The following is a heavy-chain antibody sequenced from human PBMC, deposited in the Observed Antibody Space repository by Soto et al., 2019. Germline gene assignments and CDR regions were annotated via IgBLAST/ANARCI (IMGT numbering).Heavy chain of an antibody. CDR3: ARRLDDSPETCFNWFDP. Sequence: PSETLSLTCTVSGGSINTGGYYWGWIRHLPGEGLEWIGHIFYTGTAYYNPSLRSRVTVSIDTSANQFSLHMYSVTAADTAMYYCARRLDDSPETCFNWFDPWGQGILVTVSS. D-gene: IGHD2-21*01. V-gene: IGHV4-31*03. J-gene: IGHJ5*01. CDR1: GGSINTGGYY. CDR2: IFYTGTA.